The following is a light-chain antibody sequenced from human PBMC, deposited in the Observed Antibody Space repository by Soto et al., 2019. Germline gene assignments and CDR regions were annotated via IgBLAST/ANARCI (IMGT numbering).Light chain of an antibody. CDR3: GTWDDSLKSYM. V-gene: IGLV1-44*01. CDR2: SSN. CDR1: SSNIESNW. Sequence: QSVVTQAPSVSGTPGQRVTISCSGSSSNIESNWVYWYQQLPGTAPKLLIYSSNQRPSGVPYRISGSKSGASASLAITGLQSDDEADYYCGTWDDSLKSYMFGGGTKLTVL. J-gene: IGLJ3*02.